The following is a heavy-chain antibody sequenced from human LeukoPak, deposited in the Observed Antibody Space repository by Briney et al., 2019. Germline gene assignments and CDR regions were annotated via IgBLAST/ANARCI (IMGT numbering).Heavy chain of an antibody. Sequence: SETLSLTCAVYGGSFSGYYWSWIRQPPGEGLEWIGEINHSGSTNYNPSLKSRVTISVDTSKNQFSLKLSSVTAADTAVYYCARGFGGDCSSTSCYVDFDYWGQGTLVTVSS. V-gene: IGHV4-34*01. D-gene: IGHD2-2*01. J-gene: IGHJ4*02. CDR2: INHSGST. CDR3: ARGFGGDCSSTSCYVDFDY. CDR1: GGSFSGYY.